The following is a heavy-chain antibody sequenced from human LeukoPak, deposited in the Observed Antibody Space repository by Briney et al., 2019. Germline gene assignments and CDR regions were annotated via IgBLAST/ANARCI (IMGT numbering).Heavy chain of an antibody. V-gene: IGHV3-23*01. CDR2: ISGGADLI. CDR1: GFTFSSYA. D-gene: IGHD7-27*01. J-gene: IGHJ4*02. Sequence: GGSLRLSCAAYGFTFSSYAMSWVRQAPGKGLEWVSAISGGADLIYYADSVKGRFIISRDNSKNTLSLQMNSLRAEDTAVYYCAKATGDGGTFHYWGQGTLITVSS. CDR3: AKATGDGGTFHY.